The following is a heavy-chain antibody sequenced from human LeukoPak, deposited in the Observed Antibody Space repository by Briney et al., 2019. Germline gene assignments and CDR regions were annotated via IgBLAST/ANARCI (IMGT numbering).Heavy chain of an antibody. J-gene: IGHJ6*02. D-gene: IGHD3-10*01. CDR3: ARSGQLLWVGDARRPYYYAIDV. CDR2: IYPGDSDT. CDR1: GYTFTNYW. V-gene: IGHV5-51*01. Sequence: GESLKISCKGSGYTFTNYWIGWVRQMPGKGLEWMGIIYPGDSDTRYGPSFQGQVTISAHKSLSTAYLQWSSLGASDTAIYYCARSGQLLWVGDARRPYYYAIDVWGQGTTVTVSS.